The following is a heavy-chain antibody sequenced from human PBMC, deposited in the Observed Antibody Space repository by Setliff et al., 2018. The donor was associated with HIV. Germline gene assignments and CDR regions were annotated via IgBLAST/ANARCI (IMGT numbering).Heavy chain of an antibody. CDR1: GGSFNTSSYC. Sequence: SETLSLTCSVSGGSFNTSSYCWGWIRQPPGKGLEWIGSIYHSGSTYYSPSLKSRVTISVETSKSQFSLRVNSVTAADSAIYYCAREFCTHGVCYEYYLDYWGQGTLVTVSS. D-gene: IGHD2-8*01. CDR2: IYHSGST. CDR3: AREFCTHGVCYEYYLDY. V-gene: IGHV4-39*07. J-gene: IGHJ4*02.